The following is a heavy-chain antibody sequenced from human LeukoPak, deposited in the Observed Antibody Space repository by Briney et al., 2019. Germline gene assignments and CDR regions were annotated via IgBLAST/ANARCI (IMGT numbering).Heavy chain of an antibody. V-gene: IGHV1-24*01. CDR3: ATTSGDYVWGSYRSSPTFDY. D-gene: IGHD3-16*02. Sequence: GASVKVSCKVSGYTLTELSMHWVRQAPGKGLEWRGGFDPEDGETIYAQKFQGRVTMTEDTSTDTAYMELSSLRSEDTAVYYCATTSGDYVWGSYRSSPTFDYWGQGTLVTVSS. CDR1: GYTLTELS. J-gene: IGHJ4*02. CDR2: FDPEDGET.